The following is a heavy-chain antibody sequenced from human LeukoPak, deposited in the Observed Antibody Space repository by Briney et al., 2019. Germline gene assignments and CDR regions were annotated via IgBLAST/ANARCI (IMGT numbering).Heavy chain of an antibody. CDR1: GFTFSSYS. V-gene: IGHV3-30-3*01. CDR3: ARDLHYYDNGGNGY. CDR2: ISHDGSNK. J-gene: IGHJ4*02. Sequence: GRSLRLSCAASGFTFSSYSMHWVRQAPGKGLEWVAIISHDGSNKYYADSMKDRFTISRDNSKNTLYLQMNGLRAEDTAVYYCARDLHYYDNGGNGYWGQGTLVTVSS. D-gene: IGHD3-22*01.